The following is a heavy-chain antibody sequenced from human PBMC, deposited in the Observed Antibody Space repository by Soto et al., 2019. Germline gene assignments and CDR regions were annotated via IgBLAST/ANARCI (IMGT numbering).Heavy chain of an antibody. CDR3: ARGENWFDP. CDR1: GXAISSYS. Sequence: GSRRLAGAASGXAISSYSMNWVRQAPGKGLEWVSSISSSSSYIYYADSVKGRFTISRENAKNSLYMQMNSMRAEDTAVYYCARGENWFDPWGQGTLVTVS. J-gene: IGHJ5*02. CDR2: ISSSSSYI. V-gene: IGHV3-21*01.